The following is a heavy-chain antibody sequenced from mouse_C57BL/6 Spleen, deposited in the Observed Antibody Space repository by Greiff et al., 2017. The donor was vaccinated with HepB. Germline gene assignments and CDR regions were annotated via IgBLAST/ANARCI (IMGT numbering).Heavy chain of an antibody. CDR2: IHPNSGST. V-gene: IGHV1-64*01. Sequence: QVQLQQPGAELVKPGASVKLSCKASGFTFTSYWMHWVKQRPGQGLEWIEMIHPNSGSTNYNEKFKSKATLTVDKSSSTAYMQLSSLTSEVSAVYYCASIYYDYDVPWFAYWGQGTLVTVSA. CDR3: ASIYYDYDVPWFAY. D-gene: IGHD2-4*01. J-gene: IGHJ3*01. CDR1: GFTFTSYW.